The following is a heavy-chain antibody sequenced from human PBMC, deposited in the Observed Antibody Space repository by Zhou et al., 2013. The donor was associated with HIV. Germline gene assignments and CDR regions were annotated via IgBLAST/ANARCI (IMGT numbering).Heavy chain of an antibody. J-gene: IGHJ4*02. D-gene: IGHD6-19*01. CDR2: IYTSGST. Sequence: QVQLQESGPGLVKPSETLSLTCTVSGGSISSYYWSWIRQPPGKGLEWIGYIYTSGSTNYNPSLKSRVTISVDTSKNQFSLKLSSVTAADTAVYYCARAGTYSSGWYSTFDYWGQGTLGHRLL. V-gene: IGHV4-4*09. CDR1: GGSISSYY. CDR3: ARAGTYSSGWYSTFDY.